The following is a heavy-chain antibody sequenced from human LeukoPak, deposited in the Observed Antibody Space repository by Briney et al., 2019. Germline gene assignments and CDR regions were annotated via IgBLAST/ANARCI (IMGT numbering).Heavy chain of an antibody. CDR3: ARTMTQIGTYYFDY. J-gene: IGHJ4*02. Sequence: ASVKVSCKASGYTFTGYYMHWVRQAPGQGLEWMGWINPNSGGTNYAQKFQGRVTMTRDTSISTAYMELSSLRSEDTAVYYCARTMTQIGTYYFDYWGQGTLVTVSS. CDR1: GYTFTGYY. D-gene: IGHD4-17*01. CDR2: INPNSGGT. V-gene: IGHV1-2*02.